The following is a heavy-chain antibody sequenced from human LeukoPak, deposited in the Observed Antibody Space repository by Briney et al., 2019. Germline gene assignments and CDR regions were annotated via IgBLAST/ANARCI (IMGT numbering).Heavy chain of an antibody. CDR2: ISYDGSNK. Sequence: GGSLRLSCAASGFTFSSYAMHWVRQAPGKGLEWVAVISYDGSNKYYADSVKGRFTISRDNSKNTLYLQMNSLRAEDTAVYYCAKDLKGITMIVVAFAFDIWGQGTMVTVSS. J-gene: IGHJ3*02. V-gene: IGHV3-30-3*01. D-gene: IGHD3-22*01. CDR3: AKDLKGITMIVVAFAFDI. CDR1: GFTFSSYA.